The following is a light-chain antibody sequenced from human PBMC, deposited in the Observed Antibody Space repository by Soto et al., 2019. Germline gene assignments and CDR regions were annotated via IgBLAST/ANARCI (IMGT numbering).Light chain of an antibody. J-gene: IGLJ1*01. CDR1: RSHIGTNS. Sequence: QSVLAQPPSASGTPGQRGTISFFWGRSHIGTNSVNWYQQLPGRAPKLLIYNNDLRPSGVPDRFSGSKSGTSASLAISGLQSEDEADYYCAAWDDSLNGFYVFGIGTKVTVL. CDR2: NND. V-gene: IGLV1-44*01. CDR3: AAWDDSLNGFYV.